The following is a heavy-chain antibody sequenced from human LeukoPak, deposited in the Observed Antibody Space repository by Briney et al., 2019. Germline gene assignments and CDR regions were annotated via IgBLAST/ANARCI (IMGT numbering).Heavy chain of an antibody. Sequence: PSETLSLTCTVSGGSISSGSYYWSWIRQPAGKGLEWIGRIYTSGSTNYNPSLKSRVTISVDTSKNQFSLKLSSVTAADTAVYYCARGTLAVYWGQGTLVTVSS. J-gene: IGHJ4*02. CDR2: IYTSGST. V-gene: IGHV4-61*02. CDR3: ARGTLAVY. CDR1: GGSISSGSYY. D-gene: IGHD6-19*01.